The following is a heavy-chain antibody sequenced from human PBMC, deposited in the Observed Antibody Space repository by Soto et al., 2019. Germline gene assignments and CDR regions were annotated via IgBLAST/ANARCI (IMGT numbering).Heavy chain of an antibody. CDR2: MYPGGSDT. J-gene: IGHJ4*02. CDR3: ARLPRDCNKTSCYYADH. D-gene: IGHD2-2*01. CDR1: GYSFTSYW. Sequence: GESLKISCKGSGYSFTSYWIGWVRQMPGKGLEWMGIMYPGGSDTRYNPSLQGHVTLSADVTVSTAFLQWRSLKTSDTGIYFCARLPRDCNKTSCYYADHWGQGTQVTVSS. V-gene: IGHV5-51*01.